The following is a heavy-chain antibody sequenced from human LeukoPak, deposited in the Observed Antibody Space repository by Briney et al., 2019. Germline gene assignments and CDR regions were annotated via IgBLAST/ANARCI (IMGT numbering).Heavy chain of an antibody. V-gene: IGHV1-46*01. CDR3: ARVKGSRYNWNPDRGAFDI. CDR2: INPSGGST. J-gene: IGHJ3*02. Sequence: ASVKVSCKVSGYTLTELSMHWVRQAPGQGLEWMGIINPSGGSTSYAQKFQGRVTMTRDTSTSTVYMELSSLRSEDTAVYYCARVKGSRYNWNPDRGAFDIWGQGTMVTVSS. CDR1: GYTLTELS. D-gene: IGHD1-20*01.